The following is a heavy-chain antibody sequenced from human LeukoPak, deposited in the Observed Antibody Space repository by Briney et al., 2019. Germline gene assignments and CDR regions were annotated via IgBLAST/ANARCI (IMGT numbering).Heavy chain of an antibody. CDR3: ARITYDFWSGYYMPDDP. V-gene: IGHV1-18*01. D-gene: IGHD3-3*01. CDR1: GYTFTNYG. J-gene: IGHJ5*02. CDR2: ISIYNGNT. Sequence: ALVKVSCKASGYTFTNYGISWVRQAPGQGLEWMGWISIYNGNTDYAQKLRGRVTMTTDTSTSTAYMELRSLRSDDTAVYYCARITYDFWSGYYMPDDPWGQGTLVTVSS.